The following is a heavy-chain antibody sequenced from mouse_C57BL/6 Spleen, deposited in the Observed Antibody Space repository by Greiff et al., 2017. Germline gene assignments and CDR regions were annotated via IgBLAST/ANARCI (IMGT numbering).Heavy chain of an antibody. J-gene: IGHJ1*03. D-gene: IGHD1-1*01. Sequence: QVQLQQSGAELVKPGASVKLSCMASGYTFTSYWMHWVKQRPGRGLEWIGRIGPNSGGTKYNEKFKSKATLAVDKPSSTAYMQLSSLTSEDAAVYYCARCDYYGSSQDWYFDVWGTGTTVTVSS. V-gene: IGHV1-72*01. CDR2: IGPNSGGT. CDR3: ARCDYYGSSQDWYFDV. CDR1: GYTFTSYW.